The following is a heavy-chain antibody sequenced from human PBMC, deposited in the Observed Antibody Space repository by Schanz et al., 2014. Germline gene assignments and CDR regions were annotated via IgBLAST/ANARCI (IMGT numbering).Heavy chain of an antibody. J-gene: IGHJ2*01. Sequence: LVQSGAEVKKPWASVKVSCKASGYTFTGHYIWWVRQAPGQGLEWMGRINPNGGPTYARKFHGRVTMTRDTSTTTFYMELSSLTSDDTAVYFCARDVGRPGHFWYFDLWGRGTLVTVSS. CDR3: ARDVGRPGHFWYFDL. V-gene: IGHV1-2*06. CDR2: INPNGGP. D-gene: IGHD1-1*01. CDR1: GYTFTGHY.